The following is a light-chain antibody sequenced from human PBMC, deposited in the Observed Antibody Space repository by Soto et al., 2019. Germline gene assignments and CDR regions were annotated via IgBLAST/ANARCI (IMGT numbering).Light chain of an antibody. CDR2: NAS. CDR3: QNYNQYSRT. J-gene: IGKJ1*01. Sequence: DIQMTQSPSTLSASVADIVTITCRASQRISGWLAWYQQKPGKAPKLLIYNASSLKSGVPSRFSGSGFGTEFTLTISSLQPDDSATYYCQNYNQYSRTFGQGTKVEI. CDR1: QRISGW. V-gene: IGKV1-5*01.